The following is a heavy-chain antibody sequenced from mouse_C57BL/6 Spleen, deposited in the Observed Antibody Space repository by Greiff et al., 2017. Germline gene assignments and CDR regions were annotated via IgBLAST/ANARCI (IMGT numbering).Heavy chain of an antibody. D-gene: IGHD1-1*01. CDR2: IYPRDGST. J-gene: IGHJ1*03. CDR1: GYTFTDHT. V-gene: IGHV1-78*01. Sequence: VKLQESDAELVKPGASVKISCKVSGYTFTDHTIHWMKQRPEQGLEWIGYIYPRDGSTKYNEKFKGKATLTADKSSSTAYMQLNSLTSEDSAVYFCAALDYYGSSYWYFDVWGTGTTVTVSS. CDR3: AALDYYGSSYWYFDV.